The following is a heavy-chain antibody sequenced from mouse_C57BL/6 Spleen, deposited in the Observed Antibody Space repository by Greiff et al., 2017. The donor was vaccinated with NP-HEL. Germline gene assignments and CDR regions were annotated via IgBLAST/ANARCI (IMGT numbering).Heavy chain of an antibody. CDR1: GYTFTDYN. Sequence: EVQLQQSGPELVKPGASVKIPCKASGYTFTDYNMDWVKQSHGKSLEWIGDINPNNGGTIYNQKFKGKATLTVDKSSSTAYMELRSLTSEDTAVYYCASLYDYDEAWFAYWGQGTLVTVSA. D-gene: IGHD2-4*01. CDR3: ASLYDYDEAWFAY. J-gene: IGHJ3*01. CDR2: INPNNGGT. V-gene: IGHV1-18*01.